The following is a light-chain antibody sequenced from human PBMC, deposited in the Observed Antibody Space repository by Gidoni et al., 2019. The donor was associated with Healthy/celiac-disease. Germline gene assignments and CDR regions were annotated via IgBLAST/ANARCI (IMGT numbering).Light chain of an antibody. V-gene: IGLV2-14*03. J-gene: IGLJ1*01. CDR2: YVS. CDR3: SSYTSSSTQV. CDR1: SSDVGGYNY. Sequence: QSALTQPASVSGSPGQSITISCTGTSSDVGGYNYVSWYQQHPGKAPKLMIYYVSNRPPGVSNRFSGSKSGNTASLTISGLQAEDEADYYCSSYTSSSTQVFGTGTKVTVL.